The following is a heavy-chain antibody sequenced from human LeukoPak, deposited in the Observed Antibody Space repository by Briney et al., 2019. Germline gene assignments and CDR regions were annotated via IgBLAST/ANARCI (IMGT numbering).Heavy chain of an antibody. D-gene: IGHD3-9*01. CDR3: ARDYVYFGWLLSHSDY. Sequence: QTGRSQCLACPAAGFNFTSYWMSCARHPRGKGREWVANIKEDGSEIYYVDSVKGRFTISRENAKISVYLQMNSLRDEDTAVYYCARDYVYFGWLLSHSDYWGQGTLVTVSS. V-gene: IGHV3-7*05. CDR2: IKEDGSEI. J-gene: IGHJ4*02. CDR1: GFNFTSYW.